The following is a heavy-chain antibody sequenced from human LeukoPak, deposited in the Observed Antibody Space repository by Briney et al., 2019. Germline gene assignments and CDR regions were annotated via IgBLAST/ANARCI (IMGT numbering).Heavy chain of an antibody. CDR3: ARPLQTGSIWNLDY. V-gene: IGHV3-74*01. D-gene: IGHD1-1*01. CDR1: GFTFSSYW. J-gene: IGHJ4*02. CDR2: INTDGSST. Sequence: GGSLRLSCAASGFTFSSYWMHWVRQAPGKGLVWVSRINTDGSSTSYADSVKGRFTISRDDAKNTLFLQMNSLRAEDTAVYYCARPLQTGSIWNLDYWGQGTLVTVSS.